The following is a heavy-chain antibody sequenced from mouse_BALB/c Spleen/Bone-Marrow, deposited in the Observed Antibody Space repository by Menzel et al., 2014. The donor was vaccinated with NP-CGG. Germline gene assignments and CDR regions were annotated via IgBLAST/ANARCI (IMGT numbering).Heavy chain of an antibody. J-gene: IGHJ4*01. CDR3: ARGDYDYAMDY. V-gene: IGHV2-9*02. CDR2: IWAGGTT. D-gene: IGHD2-4*01. Sequence: VQVVESGPGLVAPSQSLSITCTVSGFSLPRFGVHWVRQPPGKGLERLGIIWAGGTTNYNSALMSRLSISKDNSKSQVFLKMNSLQTDDTAMYYCARGDYDYAMDYWGQGTSVTVSS. CDR1: GFSLPRFG.